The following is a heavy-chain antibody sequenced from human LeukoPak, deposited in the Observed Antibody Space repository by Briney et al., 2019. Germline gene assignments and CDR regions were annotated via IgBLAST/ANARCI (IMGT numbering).Heavy chain of an antibody. D-gene: IGHD1-26*01. CDR3: ARGEWELTDY. CDR2: INHNGST. J-gene: IGHJ4*02. V-gene: IGHV4-34*01. CDR1: GGSFSGYY. Sequence: PSETLSLTCAVYGGSFSGYYWSWIRQPPGKGLEWIGEINHNGSTNYNPSLKSRVTISVDTSKNQFSLRLSSVTAADTAVYYCARGEWELTDYWGQGTLVTVSS.